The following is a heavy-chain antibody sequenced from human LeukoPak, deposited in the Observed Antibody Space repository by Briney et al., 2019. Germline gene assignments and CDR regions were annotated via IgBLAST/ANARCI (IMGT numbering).Heavy chain of an antibody. CDR2: IYYLGST. D-gene: IGHD3-16*01. J-gene: IGHJ1*01. V-gene: IGHV4-59*08. CDR3: ARQAGEASEQSFQH. CDR1: GGSINSHY. Sequence: SETLSLTCTVSGGSINSHYWSWIRQTPGQGLEWIGNIYYLGSTIYNPSFKSRVTISVDRSKNQFSLRLTSVTAADTAIYYCARQAGEASEQSFQHWGQGTLVTVSP.